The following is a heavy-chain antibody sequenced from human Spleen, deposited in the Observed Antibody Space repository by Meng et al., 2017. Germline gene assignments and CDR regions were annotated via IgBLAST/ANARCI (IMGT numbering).Heavy chain of an antibody. V-gene: IGHV3-11*04. D-gene: IGHD3-9*01. CDR1: GFTFSDYY. J-gene: IGHJ6*02. CDR3: ARAELRYFDWLLRPYYYYGMDV. Sequence: GESLKISCAASGFTFSDYYMSWIRQAPGKGLEWVSYISSSGSTIYYADSVKGRFTISRDNAKNSLYLQMNSLRAEDTAVYYCARAELRYFDWLLRPYYYYGMDVWGQGTTVTVSS. CDR2: ISSSGSTI.